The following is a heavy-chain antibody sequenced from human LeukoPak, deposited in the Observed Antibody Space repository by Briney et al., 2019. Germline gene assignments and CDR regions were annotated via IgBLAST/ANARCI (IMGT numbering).Heavy chain of an antibody. CDR1: GGSISSYY. J-gene: IGHJ5*02. V-gene: IGHV4-34*01. Sequence: SETLSLTCTVSGGSISSYYWSWIRQPPGKGLEWIGEINHSGSTNYNPSLKSRVTISVDTSKNQFSLKLSSVTAADTAVYYCARGPFLGFDPWGQGTLVTVSS. D-gene: IGHD2/OR15-2a*01. CDR3: ARGPFLGFDP. CDR2: INHSGST.